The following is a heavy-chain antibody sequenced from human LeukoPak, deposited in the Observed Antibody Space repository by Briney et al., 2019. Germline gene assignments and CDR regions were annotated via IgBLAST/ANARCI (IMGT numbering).Heavy chain of an antibody. Sequence: SETLSLTCTVSGGSISSYYWSWVRQSPGKGLEWIGYIYYSGSTNYNPSLKSRVTISVDTSKNQFSLKLSSVTAADTAVYYCARVWGDYSYYYYGMDVWGQGTTVTVSS. CDR3: ARVWGDYSYYYYGMDV. V-gene: IGHV4-59*01. CDR2: IYYSGST. D-gene: IGHD3-16*01. CDR1: GGSISSYY. J-gene: IGHJ6*02.